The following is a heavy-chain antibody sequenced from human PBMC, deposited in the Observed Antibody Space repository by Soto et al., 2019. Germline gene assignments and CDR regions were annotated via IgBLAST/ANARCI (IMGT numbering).Heavy chain of an antibody. CDR1: GYTFTSYA. D-gene: IGHD3-22*01. Sequence: QVQLVQSGAEVKKPGASVKVSCKASGYTFTSYAMHWVRQAPGQRLEWMGWVNAGNGNTKYSQKFQGRVTITRDTAASSVYMELSSLRSEDTAVYYCARSSGYYYVDYWGQGTLVTVSS. V-gene: IGHV1-3*01. CDR2: VNAGNGNT. CDR3: ARSSGYYYVDY. J-gene: IGHJ4*02.